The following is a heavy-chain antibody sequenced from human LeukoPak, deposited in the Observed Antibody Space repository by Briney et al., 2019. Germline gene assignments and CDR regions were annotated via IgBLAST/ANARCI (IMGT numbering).Heavy chain of an antibody. CDR1: GYSFTSYW. CDR3: ARQGFKWLISLWFDP. V-gene: IGHV5-51*01. D-gene: IGHD3-3*01. Sequence: GESLKISCKGSGYSFTSYWIGWVRQMPGKGLEWMGIIYPGDSDTRYSPSFQGQVTISADKSISTAYLQWSSLKASDTAMYYCARQGFKWLISLWFDPWGQGTLVTVSS. J-gene: IGHJ5*02. CDR2: IYPGDSDT.